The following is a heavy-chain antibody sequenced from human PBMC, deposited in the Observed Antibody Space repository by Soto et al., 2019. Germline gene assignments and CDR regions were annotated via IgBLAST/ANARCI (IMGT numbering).Heavy chain of an antibody. CDR2: IYYSGST. D-gene: IGHD3-10*01. CDR1: GGSVSSGSYY. V-gene: IGHV4-61*01. CDR3: ARDRRYFYRSGRAAGLDV. J-gene: IGHJ6*02. Sequence: SETLSLTCTVSGGSVSSGSYYWSWIRQPPGKGLAWIGYIYYSGSTNYNPSLKSRVTISVDTSKNQFSLKLSSVTAADTAVYYCARDRRYFYRSGRAAGLDVWGQGTTVTVYS.